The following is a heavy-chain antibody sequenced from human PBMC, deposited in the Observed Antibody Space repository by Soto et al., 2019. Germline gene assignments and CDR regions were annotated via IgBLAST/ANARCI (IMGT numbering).Heavy chain of an antibody. CDR3: ARREKLGKDYFDY. J-gene: IGHJ4*02. D-gene: IGHD1-26*01. CDR2: IYYSGSS. Sequence: SETLSLTCTVSGGSISSYYWNWIRQPPGKGLEWIGYIYYSGSSNYNPSLKSRVTISVDTSKNQFSLKLSSVTAADTAVYYCARREKLGKDYFDYWGQGTLVTVSS. V-gene: IGHV4-59*08. CDR1: GGSISSYY.